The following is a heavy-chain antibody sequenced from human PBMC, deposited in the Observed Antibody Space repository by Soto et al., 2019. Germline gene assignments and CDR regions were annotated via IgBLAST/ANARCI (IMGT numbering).Heavy chain of an antibody. CDR3: ARHARYNDY. CDR2: ITYNDFT. CDR1: GVSISSSY. D-gene: IGHD1-20*01. V-gene: IGHV4-59*08. Sequence: QVQLQESGPGLVKPSETLSLIYSVSGVSISSSYWTWFRQPPGKGLEWIGYITYNDFTSYNPSLKSRVTITLDTSRNQLSLTLTSVTAADTAVYYCARHARYNDYWGQGTLAIVSS. J-gene: IGHJ4*02.